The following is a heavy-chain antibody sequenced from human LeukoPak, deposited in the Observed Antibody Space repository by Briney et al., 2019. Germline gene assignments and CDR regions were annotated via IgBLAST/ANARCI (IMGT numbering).Heavy chain of an antibody. CDR1: GFTFSSYG. V-gene: IGHV3-23*01. Sequence: PGGSLRLSCAASGFTFSSYGMSWVRQAPGKGLEWVSAISGSGGSTYYADSVKGRFTISRDNSKNTLYLQMNSLRAEDTAVYYCAKGRLKLRLGELSSFYYWGQGTLVTVSS. CDR2: ISGSGGST. D-gene: IGHD3-16*02. J-gene: IGHJ4*02. CDR3: AKGRLKLRLGELSSFYY.